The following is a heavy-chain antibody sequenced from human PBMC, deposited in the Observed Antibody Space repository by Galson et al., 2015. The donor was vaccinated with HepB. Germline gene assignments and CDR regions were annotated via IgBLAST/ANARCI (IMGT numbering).Heavy chain of an antibody. Sequence: SLRLSCEASGFTFRNYGMNWVRQAPGKGLEWVSYISSISSSTIYYADSVKGRFTISRDNAKNSLYLQINSLRAEDTAVYYCARRVMAEFDIWGQGTMVTVSS. CDR1: GFTFRNYG. CDR2: ISSISSSTI. V-gene: IGHV3-48*01. D-gene: IGHD2-8*01. J-gene: IGHJ3*02. CDR3: ARRVMAEFDI.